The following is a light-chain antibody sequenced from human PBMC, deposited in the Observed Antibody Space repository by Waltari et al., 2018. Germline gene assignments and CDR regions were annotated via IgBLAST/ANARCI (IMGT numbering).Light chain of an antibody. CDR2: DAS. J-gene: IGKJ1*01. V-gene: IGKV3-20*01. CDR3: QKYGTLPAT. CDR1: QSVSRT. Sequence: EIVLTQSPGTLSLSPGERATLSCRASQSVSRTLAWYQQKPGQAPRLLINDASTRATGSPDRFSGSGSGTDFSLTISRVEPEDFAVYYCQKYGTLPATFGQGTKVEIK.